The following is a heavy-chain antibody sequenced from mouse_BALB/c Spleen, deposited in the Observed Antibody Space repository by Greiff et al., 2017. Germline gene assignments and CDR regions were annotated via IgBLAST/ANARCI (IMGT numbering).Heavy chain of an antibody. V-gene: IGHV2-6-2*01. Sequence: VKLMESGPDLVAPSQSLSITCTVSGFSLTSYGVHWVRQPPGKGLEWLVVIWSDGSTTYNSALKSRLSISKDNSKSQVFLKMNSLQTDDTAMYYCARHGDDYLDYWGQGTTLTVSS. J-gene: IGHJ2*01. CDR2: IWSDGST. CDR3: ARHGDDYLDY. D-gene: IGHD2-3*01. CDR1: GFSLTSYG.